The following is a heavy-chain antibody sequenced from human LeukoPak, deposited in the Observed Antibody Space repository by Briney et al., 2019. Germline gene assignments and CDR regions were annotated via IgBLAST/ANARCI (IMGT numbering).Heavy chain of an antibody. CDR3: VLGSPFDY. V-gene: IGHV3-48*02. D-gene: IGHD3-10*01. J-gene: IGHJ4*02. CDR1: GFTFSSYS. CDR2: ISSSSRSI. Sequence: PGGSLRLSCAASGFTFSSYSMNWVRQAPGKGLEWVSYISSSSRSIYYADSVKGRFTISRDNANNSLSLQMNSLRDEDWAVYYCVLGSPFDYWGQGTLVTVSS.